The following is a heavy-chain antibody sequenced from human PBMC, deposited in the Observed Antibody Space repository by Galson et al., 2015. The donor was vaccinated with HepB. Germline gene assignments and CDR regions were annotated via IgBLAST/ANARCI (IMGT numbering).Heavy chain of an antibody. CDR1: GGTFNSYA. D-gene: IGHD3-10*01. J-gene: IGHJ3*02. CDR3: AREIYRRDIEGESFDI. CDR2: IIPILHST. Sequence: SVKVSCKASGGTFNSYAVSWVRQAPGQGLDWVGGIIPILHSTNYARRFQGRVTISVDESTTTAYMELSGLRSDDTAVYYCAREIYRRDIEGESFDIWGQGTTVTVSS. V-gene: IGHV1-69*13.